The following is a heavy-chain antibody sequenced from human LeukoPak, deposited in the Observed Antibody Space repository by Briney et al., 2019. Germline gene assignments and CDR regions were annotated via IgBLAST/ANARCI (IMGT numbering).Heavy chain of an antibody. J-gene: IGHJ3*02. CDR1: GYTFTGYY. V-gene: IGHV1-2*02. CDR3: ANVGASITMVRGVTGEAFDI. Sequence: ASVKVSCKASGYTFTGYYMHWVRQAPGPRLEWMGWINPNSGGTNYAQKFQGRVTMTRDTSISTAYMELSRLRSDDTAVYYCANVGASITMVRGVTGEAFDIWGQGTMVTVSS. CDR2: INPNSGGT. D-gene: IGHD3-10*01.